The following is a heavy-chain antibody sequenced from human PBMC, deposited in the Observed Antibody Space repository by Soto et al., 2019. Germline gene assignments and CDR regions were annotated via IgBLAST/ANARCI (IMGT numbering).Heavy chain of an antibody. CDR3: ARDYYDSSGYFVSDYYYYGMDV. V-gene: IGHV3-33*01. CDR1: GFTFSSYG. D-gene: IGHD3-22*01. CDR2: IWYDGSNK. J-gene: IGHJ6*02. Sequence: GGSLRLSCAASGFTFSSYGMHWVRQAPGKGLEWVAVIWYDGSNKYYADSVKGRFTISRDNSKNTLYLQMNSLRAEDTAVYYCARDYYDSSGYFVSDYYYYGMDVWGQGTTVTVSS.